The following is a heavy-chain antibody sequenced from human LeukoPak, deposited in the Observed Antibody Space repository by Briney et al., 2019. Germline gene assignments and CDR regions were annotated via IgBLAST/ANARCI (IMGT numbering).Heavy chain of an antibody. CDR2: IYPGDSYT. D-gene: IGHD2-15*01. Sequence: GASLKISCKGSGSRFTSYWIGWGRKMPGKGLEWMGIIYPGDSYTRYSQSVQGKVTISADKSISTAYLQWSSLKASDTAMYYCARLYCSGGSCYDWLGSAFDYWGQGTLVTVSS. CDR1: GSRFTSYW. V-gene: IGHV5-51*01. CDR3: ARLYCSGGSCYDWLGSAFDY. J-gene: IGHJ4*02.